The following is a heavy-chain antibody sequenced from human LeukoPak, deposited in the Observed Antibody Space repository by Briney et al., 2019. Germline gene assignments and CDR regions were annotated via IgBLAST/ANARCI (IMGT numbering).Heavy chain of an antibody. D-gene: IGHD1-1*01. J-gene: IGHJ6*03. CDR2: FYTSETT. Sequence: SQTLSLTCTVSGGSISSGSYYWSWIRQPAGKGLEWIGRFYTSETTNYNPSLNSLVTISLDMSKNQFSLKLSSVTAADTAVYYCARAGTGTSFPYYYYMDVWGKGTTVTVSS. CDR3: ARAGTGTSFPYYYYMDV. V-gene: IGHV4-61*02. CDR1: GGSISSGSYY.